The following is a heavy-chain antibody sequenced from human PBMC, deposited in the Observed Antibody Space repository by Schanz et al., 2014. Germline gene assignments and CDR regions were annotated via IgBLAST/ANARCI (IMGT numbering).Heavy chain of an antibody. CDR3: ARDTAQSCIGPSCFEYFQH. D-gene: IGHD2-2*01. CDR1: GFTFSTYW. Sequence: VQLVESGGGVVQPGGSLRLSCAASGFTFSTYWMHWVRQAPGKGLVWVSSISSSSMYIYQADSMRGRFTISRDNAKNSLYLQMNSLRAEDTALYYCARDTAQSCIGPSCFEYFQHWGQGALVTVSS. V-gene: IGHV3-21*04. J-gene: IGHJ1*01. CDR2: ISSSSMYI.